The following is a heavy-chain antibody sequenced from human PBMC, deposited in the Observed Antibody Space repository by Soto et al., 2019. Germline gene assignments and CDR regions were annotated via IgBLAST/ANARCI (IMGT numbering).Heavy chain of an antibody. D-gene: IGHD3-10*01. CDR3: ARVYYGPSQEYFQH. CDR2: INPNSGGT. CDR1: GYTFSGYY. Sequence: SVKVSCKASGYTFSGYYMHWVRQAPGQGLEWMGWINPNSGGTNYAQKFQGRVTMTRDTSISTAYMELSRLRSDDTAVYYCARVYYGPSQEYFQHWGQGTLVTVSS. V-gene: IGHV1-2*02. J-gene: IGHJ1*01.